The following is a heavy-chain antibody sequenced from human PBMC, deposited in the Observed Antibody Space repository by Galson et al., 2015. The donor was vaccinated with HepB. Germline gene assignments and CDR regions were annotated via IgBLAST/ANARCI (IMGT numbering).Heavy chain of an antibody. CDR1: GFSLSTSGVG. CDR2: IYWNDDK. Sequence: PALVKPTQTLTLTCTFSGFSLSTSGVGVGWIRQPPGKALEWLALIYWNDDKRYSPSLKSRLTITKDTSKNQVVLTMTNMDPVDTATYYGAHGGGGSTSCIVAFDSGGQGRWSPSLQ. D-gene: IGHD2-2*01. CDR3: AHGGGGSTSCIVAFDS. J-gene: IGHJ3*02. V-gene: IGHV2-5*01.